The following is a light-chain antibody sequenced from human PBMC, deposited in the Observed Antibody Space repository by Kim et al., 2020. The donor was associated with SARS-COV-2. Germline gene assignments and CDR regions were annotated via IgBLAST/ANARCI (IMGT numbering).Light chain of an antibody. CDR1: QSVSSSY. Sequence: SPGERATRSCRASQSVSSSYLAWYQQKPGQAPRLLIYGASSRATGIPDRFSGSGSGTDFTLTISRLEPEDFAVYYCQQYGSSPWTFGQGTKV. CDR2: GAS. V-gene: IGKV3-20*01. CDR3: QQYGSSPWT. J-gene: IGKJ1*01.